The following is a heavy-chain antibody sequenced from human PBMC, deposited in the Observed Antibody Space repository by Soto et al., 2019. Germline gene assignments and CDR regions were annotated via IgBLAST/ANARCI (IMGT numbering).Heavy chain of an antibody. J-gene: IGHJ4*02. CDR1: GFTFSSYS. CDR2: ISSSSSYI. D-gene: IGHD1-26*01. Sequence: PGGSLRLSCAASGFTFSSYSMNWVRQAPGKGLEWVSSISSSSSYIYYADSVKGRFTISRDNAKNSLYLQMNSLRAEDTAVYYCARGLGEWELYYFDYWGQGTLVTVSS. V-gene: IGHV3-21*01. CDR3: ARGLGEWELYYFDY.